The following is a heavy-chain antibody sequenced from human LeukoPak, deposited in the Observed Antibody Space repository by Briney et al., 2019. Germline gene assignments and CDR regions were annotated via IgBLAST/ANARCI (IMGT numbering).Heavy chain of an antibody. CDR1: GGSISSYY. Sequence: PSETLSLTCTVSGGSISSYYWSWIRQPPGKGLEWIGYIYYSGSTNYNPSLKSRVTISVDTSKNQFSLKLSSVTAADTAVYYCASGGIAAADGAYYYYGMDVWGQGTTVTVSS. D-gene: IGHD6-13*01. CDR2: IYYSGST. J-gene: IGHJ6*02. V-gene: IGHV4-59*08. CDR3: ASGGIAAADGAYYYYGMDV.